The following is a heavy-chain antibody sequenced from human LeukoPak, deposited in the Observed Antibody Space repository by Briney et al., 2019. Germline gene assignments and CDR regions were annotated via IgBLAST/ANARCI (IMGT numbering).Heavy chain of an antibody. CDR1: GDSINTSNYF. D-gene: IGHD1-26*01. Sequence: CETLSLTCTVSGDSINTSNYFWGWIRQSTGKGLEWIGNIYYIGTSDYNPSLKSRVTISIDTSKNQFSLNLRSVTAADTAFYYCARHRSGSYIRYFDFWGQGALVTVSS. CDR3: ARHRSGSYIRYFDF. CDR2: IYYIGTS. V-gene: IGHV4-39*01. J-gene: IGHJ4*02.